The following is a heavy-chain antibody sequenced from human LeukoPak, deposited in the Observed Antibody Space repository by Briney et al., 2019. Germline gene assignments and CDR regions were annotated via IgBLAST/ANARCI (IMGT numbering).Heavy chain of an antibody. J-gene: IGHJ6*03. CDR1: GFTFSSYA. D-gene: IGHD3-3*01. CDR3: AKALPYDFWSGYYTGIPIWYYYYYMDV. CDR2: ISYDGSNK. V-gene: IGHV3-30-3*01. Sequence: GRSLRLSCAASGFTFSSYAMHWVRQAPGKGLEWVAVISYDGSNKYYADSVKGRFTISRDNSKNTLYLQMNSLRAEDTAVYYCAKALPYDFWSGYYTGIPIWYYYYYMDVWGKGTTVTVSS.